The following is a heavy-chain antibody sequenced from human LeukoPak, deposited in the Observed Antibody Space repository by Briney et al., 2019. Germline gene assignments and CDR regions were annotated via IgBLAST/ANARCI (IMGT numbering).Heavy chain of an antibody. D-gene: IGHD5-24*01. CDR3: ARGGPRWHLDY. Sequence: GGSLRLSFAASGLTFSTFAMSWVGQAPGKGLGWCSAFSGIGETTFYADSVAGRFTASRDNSKNTLYLQMGSLRAEETAVYYCARGGPRWHLDYWGQGTLVTVSS. V-gene: IGHV3-23*01. CDR1: GLTFSTFA. CDR2: FSGIGETT. J-gene: IGHJ4*02.